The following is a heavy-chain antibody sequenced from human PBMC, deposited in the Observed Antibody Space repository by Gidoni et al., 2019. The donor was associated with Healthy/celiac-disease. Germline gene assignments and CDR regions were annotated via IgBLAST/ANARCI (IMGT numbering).Heavy chain of an antibody. CDR1: GGSFSGYY. D-gene: IGHD2-8*01. CDR2: SNHSGSP. CDR3: ARFGGTNGVDYFDY. V-gene: IGHV4-34*01. J-gene: IGHJ4*02. Sequence: QVQLQQWGAGLLKPSETLSLTCAVYGGSFSGYYGSWIRQPPGKGLEWIGESNHSGSPNYNPSLKSRVTISVDTSKHQFSLKLSSVTAADTAVYYCARFGGTNGVDYFDYWGQGTLVTVSS.